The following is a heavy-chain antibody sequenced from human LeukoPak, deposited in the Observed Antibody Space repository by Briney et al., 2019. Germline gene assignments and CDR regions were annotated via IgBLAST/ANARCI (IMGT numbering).Heavy chain of an antibody. D-gene: IGHD4-11*01. V-gene: IGHV3-33*01. J-gene: IGHJ4*01. CDR1: GFIFRHYG. Sequence: PGKSLRLSCVASGFIFRHYGMHWVRQAPGKGLEWVAVIWSDGSNRFYADSVKGRFTISRDNSQNTVSLEMNSLRVDDTAIYYCARDAQRGFDYSNSLKYWGHGTLVTVSS. CDR2: IWSDGSNR. CDR3: ARDAQRGFDYSNSLKY.